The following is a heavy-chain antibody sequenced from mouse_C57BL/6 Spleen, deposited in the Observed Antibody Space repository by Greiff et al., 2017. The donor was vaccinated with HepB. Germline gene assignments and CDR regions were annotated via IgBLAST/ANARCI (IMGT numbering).Heavy chain of an antibody. Sequence: EVQLVESGPGLVKPSQSLSLTCSVTGYSITSGYYWNWIRQFPGNKLEWMGYISYDGSNNYNPSLKNRISITRDTSKNQFFLKLNSVTTEDTATYYCARASSGYAFDYWGQGTTLTVSS. V-gene: IGHV3-6*01. D-gene: IGHD3-2*02. J-gene: IGHJ2*01. CDR1: GYSITSGYY. CDR3: ARASSGYAFDY. CDR2: ISYDGSN.